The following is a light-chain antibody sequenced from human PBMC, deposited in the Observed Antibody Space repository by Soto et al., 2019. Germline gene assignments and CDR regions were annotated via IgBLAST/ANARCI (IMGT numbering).Light chain of an antibody. CDR2: EVS. V-gene: IGLV2-14*01. Sequence: QSVLTQPASVSRSPGQTITISCTGTSSDVGGYKYVSWYQHHPGKAPKLMIYEVSNRPSGVSNRISGSKYDNTASLTISGLQAEDEAVYYCSSYTNSNSRVFGGGTKVTVL. CDR3: SSYTNSNSRV. CDR1: SSDVGGYKY. J-gene: IGLJ2*01.